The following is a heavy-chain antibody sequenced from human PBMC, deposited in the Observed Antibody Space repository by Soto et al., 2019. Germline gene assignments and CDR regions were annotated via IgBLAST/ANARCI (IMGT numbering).Heavy chain of an antibody. D-gene: IGHD6-13*01. Sequence: HPGGSLRLSCAASGFTFSSYWMHWVRQAPGKGLVWVSRINNDGSSTNYADSVKGRFTISRDNAMNTLYLQMNSLRAEDTAVYFCARDYVLSAAGRLGVDYWGRGTLVTVSS. CDR2: INNDGSST. CDR1: GFTFSSYW. V-gene: IGHV3-74*01. CDR3: ARDYVLSAAGRLGVDY. J-gene: IGHJ4*02.